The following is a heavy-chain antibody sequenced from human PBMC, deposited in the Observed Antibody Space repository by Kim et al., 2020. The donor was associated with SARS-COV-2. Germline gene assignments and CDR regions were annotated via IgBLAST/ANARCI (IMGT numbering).Heavy chain of an antibody. CDR2: IYPGNSDI. CDR1: GYSFTNYW. CDR3: ARQHSPGNGLAIRGLALEWLHLSWSDR. J-gene: IGHJ5*02. Sequence: GESLKISCQGSGYSFTNYWIAWVRQTPGKGLEWIGIIYPGNSDIKYSPSFEGQVSISADKSINTVYLQWSSLKASDTAMYYCARQHSPGNGLAIRGLALEWLHLSWSDRWGQGTLVSVSS. D-gene: IGHD3-3*01. V-gene: IGHV5-51*01.